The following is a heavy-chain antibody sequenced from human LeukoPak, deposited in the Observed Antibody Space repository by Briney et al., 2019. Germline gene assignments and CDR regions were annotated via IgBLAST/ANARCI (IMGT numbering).Heavy chain of an antibody. CDR3: ARDWIAAAGTPNYFDY. V-gene: IGHV3-48*03. CDR1: GFTFSSYE. Sequence: GGSLRLSCAASGFTFSSYEMNWVRQAPGKGLEWVSYITSSGSTIYYADSVKGRFTISRDNAKNSLYLQMNSLRAEDTAVYYCARDWIAAAGTPNYFDYWGQGTLVTVSS. D-gene: IGHD6-13*01. J-gene: IGHJ4*02. CDR2: ITSSGSTI.